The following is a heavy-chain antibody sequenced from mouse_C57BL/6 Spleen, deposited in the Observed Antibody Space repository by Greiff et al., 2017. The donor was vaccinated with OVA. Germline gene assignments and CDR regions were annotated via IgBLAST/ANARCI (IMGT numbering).Heavy chain of an antibody. CDR1: GYTFTSYW. D-gene: IGHD1-1*01. V-gene: IGHV1-53*01. J-gene: IGHJ4*01. CDR2: INPSNGGT. Sequence: QVQLQQPGTELVKPGASVKLSCKASGYTFTSYWMHWVKQRPGQGLEWIGNINPSNGGTNYNEKFKSKATLTVDKSSSTAYMQLSSLTSEDSAVYYCAGVTTVVATWDAMVYWGQGTSVTVSS. CDR3: AGVTTVVATWDAMVY.